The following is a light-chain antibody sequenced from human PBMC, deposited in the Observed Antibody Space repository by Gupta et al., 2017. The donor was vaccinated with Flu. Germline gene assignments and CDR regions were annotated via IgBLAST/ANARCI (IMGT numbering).Light chain of an antibody. CDR3: LLYLGTDLQWM. Sequence: VTLTCGLSSGSVSRANNPAWYRQIPGQPPQTVFYRTDRRTSGVPDRFSGFILGDKAALTITGAQADDECLYYCLLYLGTDLQWMFGGGTWLTVL. J-gene: IGLJ3*02. CDR2: RTD. CDR1: SGSVSRANN. V-gene: IGLV8-61*01.